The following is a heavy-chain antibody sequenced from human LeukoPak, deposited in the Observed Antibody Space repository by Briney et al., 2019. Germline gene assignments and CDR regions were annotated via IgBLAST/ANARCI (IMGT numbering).Heavy chain of an antibody. CDR2: IYPGDSDT. CDR1: GYSFTSYW. Sequence: PGESLKISCKGSGYSFTSYWIGWVRQMPGKGLEWMGIIYPGDSDTRYSPSFQGQVTISADKSISTAYLQWSSLKASDTAMYYCARRAKYSSTAFYYMDVWGKGTTVTVSS. CDR3: ARRAKYSSTAFYYMDV. D-gene: IGHD6-13*01. V-gene: IGHV5-51*01. J-gene: IGHJ6*03.